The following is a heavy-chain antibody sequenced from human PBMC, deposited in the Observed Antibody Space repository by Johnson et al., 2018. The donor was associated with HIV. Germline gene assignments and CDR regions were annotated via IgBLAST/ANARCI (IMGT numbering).Heavy chain of an antibody. CDR3: ARLMAARTLDDAFYL. CDR1: GFTFSSYA. J-gene: IGHJ3*01. D-gene: IGHD6-13*01. CDR2: ISYYGSNK. V-gene: IGHV3-30-3*01. Sequence: QVQLVESGGGVVQPGRSLRLSCAASGFTFSSYAMHWVRQAPGKGLEWVAVISYYGSNKYYADSVKGRFTISRDNAKNSLYLQMNSLRAEDTALYYCARLMAARTLDDAFYLWGQGTMVTVSS.